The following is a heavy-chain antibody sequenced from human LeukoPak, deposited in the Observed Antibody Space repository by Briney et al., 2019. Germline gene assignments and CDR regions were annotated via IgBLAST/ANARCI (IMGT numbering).Heavy chain of an antibody. V-gene: IGHV3-15*01. Sequence: GGSLRLSCAASGFSFINAWMSWVRQAPGNGLEWVGRIKSKTDGGTTDYAAPVKGRFTISRDDSKNTLYLQMNSLKTEDTTVYYCTSSGGYSGYEGLDFWGQGTLVTVSS. J-gene: IGHJ4*02. CDR1: GFSFINAW. CDR2: IKSKTDGGTT. D-gene: IGHD5-12*01. CDR3: TSSGGYSGYEGLDF.